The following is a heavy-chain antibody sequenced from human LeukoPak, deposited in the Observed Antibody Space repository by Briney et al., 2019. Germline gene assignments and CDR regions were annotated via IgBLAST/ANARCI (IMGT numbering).Heavy chain of an antibody. V-gene: IGHV3-7*01. CDR3: ARGPYYYGSGSYQYFDY. Sequence: GGSLRLSCAASGFTFSRYWMSWVRQAPGKGLEWVANIKEDGSEKPYVDSVKGRFTISRDNAKNSLYLQMNSLRAEDTAVYYCARGPYYYGSGSYQYFDYWGHGILVTVSS. CDR1: GFTFSRYW. D-gene: IGHD3-10*01. J-gene: IGHJ4*01. CDR2: IKEDGSEK.